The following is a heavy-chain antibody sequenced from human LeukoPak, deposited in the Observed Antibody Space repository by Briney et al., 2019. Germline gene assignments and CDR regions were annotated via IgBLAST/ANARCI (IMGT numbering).Heavy chain of an antibody. D-gene: IGHD4-23*01. J-gene: IGHJ4*02. V-gene: IGHV3-21*01. CDR3: AKIYGGNSGGFDY. CDR2: ITASSSYI. Sequence: PGGSLRLSCAVSGFTFSTYSMTWVRQAPGKGLEWVSSITASSSYIYYADSVKGRFTISRDNAKNSLYLQMSSLRAEDTAVYYCAKIYGGNSGGFDYWGRGALVTVSS. CDR1: GFTFSTYS.